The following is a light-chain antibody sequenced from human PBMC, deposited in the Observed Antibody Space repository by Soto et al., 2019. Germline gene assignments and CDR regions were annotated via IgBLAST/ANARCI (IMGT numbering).Light chain of an antibody. CDR2: AAS. J-gene: IGKJ5*01. Sequence: IRMTQSPSTVSVSXGDRVTINCRASQRISSLLAWYQQTPGKAPKLXXYAASSLQSGGPSRFSGSGSATEFTRTISSLQPEDFATYYGQQYYSHPLTFGQGTRLEIK. CDR3: QQYYSHPLT. V-gene: IGKV1-5*01. CDR1: QRISSL.